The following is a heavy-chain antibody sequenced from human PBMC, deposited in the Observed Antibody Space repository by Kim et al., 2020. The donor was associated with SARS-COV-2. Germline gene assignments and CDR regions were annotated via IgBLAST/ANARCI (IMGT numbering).Heavy chain of an antibody. Sequence: SETLSLTCTVSGGSISSSCYYWGWIRQPPGKGLEWIGSIYYSGSTYYNPSLKSRVTISVDTSKNQFSLKLSSVTAEDTAFYYCAIPWRDCLLLKPYYFD. V-gene: IGHV4-39*01. CDR2: IYYSGST. CDR3: AIPWRDCLLLKPYYFD. CDR1: GGSISSSCYY. J-gene: IGHJ4*01. D-gene: IGHD3-9*01.